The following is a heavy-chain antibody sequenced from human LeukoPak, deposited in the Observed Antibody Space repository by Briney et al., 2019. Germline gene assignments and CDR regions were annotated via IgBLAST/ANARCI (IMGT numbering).Heavy chain of an antibody. CDR3: ARVTDQWPHYYFDY. CDR2: IHYSGSA. Sequence: SGTLSLTCRVSGDSISSYSWSWIRQPPGKALEWIGYIHYSGSADYNPSLLSRVTISVDTSKNQFSLKVTPVTAADTAVYLCARVTDQWPHYYFDYWGQGTLVTVSS. V-gene: IGHV4-59*12. CDR1: GDSISSYS. J-gene: IGHJ4*02. D-gene: IGHD6-19*01.